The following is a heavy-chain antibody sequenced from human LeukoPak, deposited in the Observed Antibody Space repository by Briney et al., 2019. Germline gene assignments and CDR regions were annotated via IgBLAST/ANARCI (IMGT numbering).Heavy chain of an antibody. V-gene: IGHV5-10-1*01. J-gene: IGHJ3*02. CDR3: ARAGLGTAVAGDAFDI. Sequence: GESLKISCKGSVYSFTSDWISWVRQMPGKGLAWLGRIDPTDSYTNSSPSFQGHVTISADKSISTAYLQWGSLKAPDTAMYFCARAGLGTAVAGDAFDIWGQGTMVTVSS. CDR1: VYSFTSDW. D-gene: IGHD6-19*01. CDR2: IDPTDSYT.